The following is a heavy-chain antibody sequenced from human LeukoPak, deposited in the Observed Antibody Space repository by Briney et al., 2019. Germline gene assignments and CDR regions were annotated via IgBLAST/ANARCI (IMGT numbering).Heavy chain of an antibody. CDR2: ISWNSGSI. CDR3: AKDIAAADTGGAFDI. D-gene: IGHD6-13*01. CDR1: GFTFDDYA. J-gene: IGHJ3*02. V-gene: IGHV3-9*01. Sequence: PGRSLRLSCAASGFTFDDYAMHWVRQAPGKGLEWVSGISWNSGSIGYADSVKGRFTISRDNAKNSLYLQMNSLRAEDTALYYCAKDIAAADTGGAFDIWGQGTMVTVSS.